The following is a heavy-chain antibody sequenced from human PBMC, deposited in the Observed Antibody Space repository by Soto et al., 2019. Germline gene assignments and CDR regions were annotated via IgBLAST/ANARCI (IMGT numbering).Heavy chain of an antibody. CDR2: IDAGNGNT. CDR1: GYTFTTYA. D-gene: IGHD2-15*01. J-gene: IGHJ5*02. Sequence: QVQLVQSGAEVKKPGASVKVSCKASGYTFTTYAMHWVRQAPGQRPEWMGWIDAGNGNTKYSQKFQGRVTITRDTSASTVYMELSSLRSEDTAVYYCAREDRNWFDPWGQGTLVTVSS. CDR3: AREDRNWFDP. V-gene: IGHV1-3*01.